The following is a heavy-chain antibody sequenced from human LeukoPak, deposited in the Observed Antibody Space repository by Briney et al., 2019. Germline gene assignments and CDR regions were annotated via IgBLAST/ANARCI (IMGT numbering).Heavy chain of an antibody. CDR1: GGTFSSYA. CDR2: IIPIFGTA. D-gene: IGHD2-8*01. CDR3: ASPNGGFGVYYYGMDV. J-gene: IGHJ6*02. Sequence: GASVKVSCKASGGTFSSYAISWVRQVPGQGLEWMGGIIPIFGTANYAQKFQGRVTITADESTSTAYMELSSLRSEDTAVYYCASPNGGFGVYYYGMDVWGQGTTVTVSS. V-gene: IGHV1-69*13.